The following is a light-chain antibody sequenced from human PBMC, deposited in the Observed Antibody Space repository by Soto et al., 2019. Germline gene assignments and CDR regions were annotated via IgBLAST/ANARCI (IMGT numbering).Light chain of an antibody. CDR1: QAVNTR. Sequence: SASAVSSIKSDRVRLSCRASQAVNTRLAWSQHKPGQAPRLLIYLAPNRAAGVPAGFSGSGSGTDFTLTISGLEPEDFAVYYCQQYGNSPLTFGGGTKV. CDR2: LAP. CDR3: QQYGNSPLT. J-gene: IGKJ4*01. V-gene: IGKV3D-11*03.